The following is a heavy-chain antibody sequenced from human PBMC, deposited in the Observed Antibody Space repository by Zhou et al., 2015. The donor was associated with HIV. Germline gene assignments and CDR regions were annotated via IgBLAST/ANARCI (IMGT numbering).Heavy chain of an antibody. CDR2: INTSGGDP. Sequence: QVQLVQSGTVVKKPGASVKVSCKASGYTFTTYSLHWVRQAPGQGIEWMGIINTSGGDPNYAQKFQGRVTMTRDTSISTAYMQLSGLTSEDTAIYYCTRGRWEVPDAYWGQGTLVTVSP. CDR3: TRGRWEVPDAY. V-gene: IGHV1-46*01. D-gene: IGHD1-26*01. CDR1: GYTFTTYS. J-gene: IGHJ4*02.